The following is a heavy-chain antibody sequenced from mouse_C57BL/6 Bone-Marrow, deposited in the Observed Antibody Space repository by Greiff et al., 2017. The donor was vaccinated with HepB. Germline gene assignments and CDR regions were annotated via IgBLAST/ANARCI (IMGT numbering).Heavy chain of an antibody. V-gene: IGHV14-2*01. CDR1: GFNIKDYY. D-gene: IGHD1-1*01. CDR3: AAYYYGSSGFDY. CDR2: IDPEDGDT. J-gene: IGHJ2*01. Sequence: QLQQSGAELVKPGASVKLSCTASGFNIKDYYMHWVKQRTEQGLEWIGRIDPEDGDTKYAPKFQGKATITADTSSNTAYLQLSSLTSEDTAVYYCAAYYYGSSGFDYWGQGTTLTVSS.